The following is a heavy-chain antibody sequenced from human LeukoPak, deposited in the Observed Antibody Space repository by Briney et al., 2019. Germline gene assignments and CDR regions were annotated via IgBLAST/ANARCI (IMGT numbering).Heavy chain of an antibody. J-gene: IGHJ4*02. CDR2: ISGSGGST. Sequence: PGGSLRLSCAASAFTFSSYAMSWVRPAPGKGLEWVSAISGSGGSTYYADSVKGRFTISRDNSKNTLYLQMNSLRAEDTAVYYCAKDLGTPHYGGNSPPYFDYWGQGTLVTVSS. V-gene: IGHV3-23*01. D-gene: IGHD4-23*01. CDR3: AKDLGTPHYGGNSPPYFDY. CDR1: AFTFSSYA.